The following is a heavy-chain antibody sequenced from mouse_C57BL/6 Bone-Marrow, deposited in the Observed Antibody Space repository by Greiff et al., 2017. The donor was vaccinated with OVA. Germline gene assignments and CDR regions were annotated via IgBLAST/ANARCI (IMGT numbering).Heavy chain of an antibody. J-gene: IGHJ4*01. CDR2: IWTGGGT. V-gene: IGHV2-9-1*01. D-gene: IGHD2-5*01. CDR3: ASLYYSNYDYAMDY. CDR1: GFSLTSYA. Sequence: VKLVESGPGLVAPSQSLSITCTVSGFSLTSYAISWVRQPPGKGLEWLGVIWTGGGTNYNSALKSRLSISKDNSKSQVFLKMNRLQTDDTARYYCASLYYSNYDYAMDYWGQGTSVTVSS.